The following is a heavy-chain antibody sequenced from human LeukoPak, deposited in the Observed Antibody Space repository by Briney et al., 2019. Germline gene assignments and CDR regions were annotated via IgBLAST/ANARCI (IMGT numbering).Heavy chain of an antibody. CDR1: GYTFSDYY. Sequence: ASVKVSCKASGYTFSDYYIHWVRQAPGQGLEWMGWINPSSGGADCVQEFQGRVTMTRDTSISTVYMEVSRLTSDDTAVYYCARLREDINWYFDYWGQGTLVAVSS. D-gene: IGHD1-1*01. J-gene: IGHJ4*02. V-gene: IGHV1-2*02. CDR3: ARLREDINWYFDY. CDR2: INPSSGGA.